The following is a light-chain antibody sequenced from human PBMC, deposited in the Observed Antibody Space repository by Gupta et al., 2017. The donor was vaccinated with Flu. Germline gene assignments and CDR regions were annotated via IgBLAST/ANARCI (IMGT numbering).Light chain of an antibody. CDR3: QVWDSTSDHPRV. CDR1: NIGSKS. J-gene: IGLJ3*02. V-gene: IGLV3-21*02. Sequence: SSVLTPARTMSVGPGQTARLTGGGNNIGSKSVHWYQRKPGQAPVLVVYDDSDRPSGIPERFSGSNSGNTATLTISRVEGGDEADYYCQVWDSTSDHPRVFGGGTKLTVL. CDR2: DDS.